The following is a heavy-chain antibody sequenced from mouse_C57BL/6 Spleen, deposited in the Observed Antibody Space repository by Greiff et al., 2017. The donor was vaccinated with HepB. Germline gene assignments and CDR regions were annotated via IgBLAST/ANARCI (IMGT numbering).Heavy chain of an antibody. J-gene: IGHJ2*01. Sequence: ESGPGMVKPSQSLSLTCTVTGYSITSGYDWHWIRHFPGNKLEWMGYISYSGSTNYNPSLKSRISITHDTSKNHFFLKLNSVTTEDTATYYCARRKYDYDGGYYFDYWGQGTTLTVSS. D-gene: IGHD2-4*01. CDR3: ARRKYDYDGGYYFDY. CDR2: ISYSGST. CDR1: GYSITSGYD. V-gene: IGHV3-1*01.